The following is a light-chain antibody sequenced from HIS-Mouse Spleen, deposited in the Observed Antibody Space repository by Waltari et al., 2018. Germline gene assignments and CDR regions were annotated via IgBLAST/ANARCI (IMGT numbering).Light chain of an antibody. V-gene: IGKV3-20*01. J-gene: IGKJ1*01. CDR1: QSVSSSY. CDR3: KQYGSSPWT. Sequence: EIVLTQSPGTLSLSPGERATLSCRASQSVSSSYLAWYQQKPGQAPRLLIYGASSRDTGIPDRLSGSGSGTDFTLTISRLEPEDFAVYYCKQYGSSPWTFGQGTKVEIK. CDR2: GAS.